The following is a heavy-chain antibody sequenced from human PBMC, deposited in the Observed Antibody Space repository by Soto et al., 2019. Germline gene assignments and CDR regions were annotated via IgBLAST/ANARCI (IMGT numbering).Heavy chain of an antibody. D-gene: IGHD3-10*01. J-gene: IGHJ3*02. CDR3: ARGINYYDSGDDAFDI. Sequence: QVQLVQSGAEVKKPGASVKVSCKASGYTFTSYDINWVRQATEQGLEWMGWMNPNSGNTGYAQKFLGRVTMTRNTSISTAYMELSSLRSEDTAVYYCARGINYYDSGDDAFDIWGQGTMVTVSS. CDR2: MNPNSGNT. V-gene: IGHV1-8*01. CDR1: GYTFTSYD.